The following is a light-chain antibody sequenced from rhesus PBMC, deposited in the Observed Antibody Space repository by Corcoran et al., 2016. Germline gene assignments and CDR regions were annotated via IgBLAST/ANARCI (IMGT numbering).Light chain of an antibody. CDR2: KAS. CDR1: QSISSW. J-gene: IGKJ4*01. Sequence: DIQMTQSPSSLSASVGDTVTITCRASQSISSWLAWYQPKPGKAPKLLIDKASSLQSGVPSRFTGSGSVTDCTLTISSLQSEEFATYYCQQYSSSPLTFGGGTKVELK. CDR3: QQYSSSPLT. V-gene: IGKV1-22*01.